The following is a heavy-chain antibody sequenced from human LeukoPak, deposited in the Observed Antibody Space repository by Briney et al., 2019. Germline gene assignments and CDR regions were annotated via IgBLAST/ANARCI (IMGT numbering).Heavy chain of an antibody. J-gene: IGHJ4*02. V-gene: IGHV4-38-2*02. CDR1: GYSISSGYY. Sequence: SETLSLTCTVSGYSISSGYYWGWIRQPPGKGLEWIGTIYPSGSTYYNPSLKSRVTISVDTSKNQFSLKLSSVTAADTAVYYCARSDHKYWGQGTLVTVSS. CDR3: ARSDHKY. CDR2: IYPSGST.